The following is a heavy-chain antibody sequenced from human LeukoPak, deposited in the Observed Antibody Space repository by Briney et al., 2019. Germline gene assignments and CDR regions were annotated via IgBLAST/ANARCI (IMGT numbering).Heavy chain of an antibody. CDR1: GGSFSGYY. Sequence: SETLSLTCAVCGGSFSGYYWSWIRQPPGKGLEWIGYIYYSGSTNYNPSLKSRVTISVDTSKNQFSLKLSSVTAADTAVYYCARDLGYCSSTSCYPYNWFDPWGQGTLVTVSS. J-gene: IGHJ5*02. D-gene: IGHD2-2*01. CDR2: IYYSGST. V-gene: IGHV4-59*01. CDR3: ARDLGYCSSTSCYPYNWFDP.